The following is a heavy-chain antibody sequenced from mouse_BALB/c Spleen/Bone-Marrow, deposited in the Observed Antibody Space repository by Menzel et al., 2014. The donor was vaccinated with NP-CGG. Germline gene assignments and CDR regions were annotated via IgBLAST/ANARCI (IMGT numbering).Heavy chain of an antibody. CDR2: INPSTGYT. Sequence: VKLQESGAELAKPGASVKMSCKASGYTFXSYWMHWVKQRPGQGLEWIGYINPSTGYTDYNQKFKDKATLTADKSSSTAYMQLSSLASDDSAVYYCATGTYYFDYWGQGTTLTVSS. V-gene: IGHV1-7*01. J-gene: IGHJ2*01. CDR1: GYTFXSYW. CDR3: ATGTYYFDY. D-gene: IGHD2-14*01.